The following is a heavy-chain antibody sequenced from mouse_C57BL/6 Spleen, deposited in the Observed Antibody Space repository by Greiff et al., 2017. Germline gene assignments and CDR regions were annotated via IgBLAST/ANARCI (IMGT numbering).Heavy chain of an antibody. D-gene: IGHD2-5*01. CDR1: GYAFSSYW. Sequence: VQLQQSGAELVKPGASVKISCKASGYAFSSYWMNWVKQRPGKGLEWIGQIYPGDGDTNYNGKFKGKATLTADKSASTAYMQLSSLTSEDSAVYFCARRGGYSNYLDYWGQGTTLTVSS. V-gene: IGHV1-80*01. CDR3: ARRGGYSNYLDY. CDR2: IYPGDGDT. J-gene: IGHJ2*01.